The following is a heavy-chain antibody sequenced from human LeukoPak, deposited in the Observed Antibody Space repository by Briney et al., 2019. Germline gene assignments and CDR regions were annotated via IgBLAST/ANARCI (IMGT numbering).Heavy chain of an antibody. Sequence: GGSLRLSCAASGFTFSSAALTWVRQAPGQGLEWVSTITGSDDKTYYADSVKGRFTISRDFSRNTVGLQMNSLRIEDTAIYYCAKGPQLYSGYHPDYWGQGTLVTVSS. CDR3: AKGPQLYSGYHPDY. D-gene: IGHD5-12*01. J-gene: IGHJ4*02. CDR2: ITGSDDKT. CDR1: GFTFSSAA. V-gene: IGHV3-23*01.